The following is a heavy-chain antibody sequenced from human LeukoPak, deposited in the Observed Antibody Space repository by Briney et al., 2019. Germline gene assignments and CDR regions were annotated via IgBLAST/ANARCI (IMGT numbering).Heavy chain of an antibody. CDR1: GFTFSSYA. J-gene: IGHJ4*02. CDR2: ISGSGGST. CDR3: AKDPYYYDSSGYIRPDYFDY. Sequence: PGGSLRLSCAASGFTFSSYAMSWVRQAPGKGLEWVSAISGSGGSTYYADSVKGRFTISRDNSKNTLYLQMNSLRAEDTAVYYCAKDPYYYDSSGYIRPDYFDYWGQGTLVTVSS. V-gene: IGHV3-23*01. D-gene: IGHD3-22*01.